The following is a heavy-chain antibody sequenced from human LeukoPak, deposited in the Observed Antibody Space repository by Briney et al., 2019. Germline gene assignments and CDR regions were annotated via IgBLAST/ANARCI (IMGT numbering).Heavy chain of an antibody. Sequence: SETLSLTCAVYGGSFSGYYWSWIRQPPGKGLEWIGEINHSGSTNYNPSLKSRVTISVDTSKNQFSLKLSSVTAADTAVYYCARLTGGVPFDYWGQGTLVTVSS. CDR2: INHSGST. CDR3: ARLTGGVPFDY. D-gene: IGHD7-27*01. J-gene: IGHJ4*02. CDR1: GGSFSGYY. V-gene: IGHV4-34*01.